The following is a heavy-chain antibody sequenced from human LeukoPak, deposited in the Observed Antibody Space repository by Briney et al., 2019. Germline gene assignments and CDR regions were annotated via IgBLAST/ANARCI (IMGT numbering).Heavy chain of an antibody. CDR1: GFTFNNYP. D-gene: IGHD4-23*01. CDR3: AKDPSDYVGAFDI. V-gene: IGHV3-23*01. Sequence: SGGSLRLSCAASGFTFNNYPMSWVRQAPGKGVEWVSVIGSSGGSTHYADSVKGRFTISRDNSRNTLSLQMNSLRAEDTAVYYCAKDPSDYVGAFDIWGQGTMVSVSS. CDR2: IGSSGGST. J-gene: IGHJ3*02.